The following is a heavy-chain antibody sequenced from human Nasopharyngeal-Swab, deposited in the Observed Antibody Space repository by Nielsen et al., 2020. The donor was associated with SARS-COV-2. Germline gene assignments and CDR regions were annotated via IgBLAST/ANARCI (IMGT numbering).Heavy chain of an antibody. D-gene: IGHD6-19*01. CDR2: INPDGSST. Sequence: GESLKISCAASGFTFSSYWMHWVRQAPGKGLVWVSRINPDGSSTDYAGSVKGRFTISRENAKNSLYLQMNSLRAGDTAVYYCARDLYSSGGKYYYYGMDVWGQGTTVTVSS. CDR1: GFTFSSYW. V-gene: IGHV3-74*01. CDR3: ARDLYSSGGKYYYYGMDV. J-gene: IGHJ6*02.